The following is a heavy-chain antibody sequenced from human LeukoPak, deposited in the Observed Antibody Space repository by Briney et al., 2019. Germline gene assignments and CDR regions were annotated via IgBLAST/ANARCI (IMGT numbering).Heavy chain of an antibody. Sequence: GASVKVSCKASGYTFTTYGISWVRQAPGQGLEWMGWISTYNGNTNYAQKVQGRVTMTTDTSTSTAYMALRSLRSDDTAVYYCARDLGRYCSGGRCYYYNYMDVWGKGTTVTIPS. CDR3: ARDLGRYCSGGRCYYYNYMDV. CDR2: ISTYNGNT. CDR1: GYTFTTYG. D-gene: IGHD2-15*01. J-gene: IGHJ6*03. V-gene: IGHV1-18*01.